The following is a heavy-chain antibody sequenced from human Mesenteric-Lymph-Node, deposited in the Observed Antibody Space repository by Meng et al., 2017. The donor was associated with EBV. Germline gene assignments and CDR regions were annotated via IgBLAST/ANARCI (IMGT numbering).Heavy chain of an antibody. Sequence: GAEVKKPGESLRLSGKGSGYSFTSYWFGWVRQMPGNGLEWMGIIYPGDSDTRYSPSFQGQVTISADKSISTACLQWSSLKASDTAMYYCARQQGNSGGDYWGQGTLVTVSS. D-gene: IGHD4-23*01. J-gene: IGHJ4*02. CDR1: GYSFTSYW. V-gene: IGHV5-51*01. CDR2: IYPGDSDT. CDR3: ARQQGNSGGDY.